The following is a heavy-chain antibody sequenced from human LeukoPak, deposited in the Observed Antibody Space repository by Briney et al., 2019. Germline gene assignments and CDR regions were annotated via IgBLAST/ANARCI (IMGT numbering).Heavy chain of an antibody. CDR1: GFTFNSYA. CDR2: ISGSGGTL. D-gene: IGHD3-10*01. V-gene: IGHV3-23*01. Sequence: PGGALRLSCAASGFTFNSYAMNWVRQARGKGLEWVSTISGSGGTLYYADSVTGRFTISRDNSKNTLYLQMNSLRAEDTAIYYCAKAITMVRGSDYWGQGTLVTVSS. CDR3: AKAITMVRGSDY. J-gene: IGHJ4*02.